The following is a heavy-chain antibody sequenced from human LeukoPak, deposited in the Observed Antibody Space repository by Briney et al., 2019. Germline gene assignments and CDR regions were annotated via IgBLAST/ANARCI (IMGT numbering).Heavy chain of an antibody. CDR1: GGSISGYY. D-gene: IGHD1-7*01. CDR2: IFYSGNT. J-gene: IGHJ4*02. CDR3: ARDGRGTTGDY. Sequence: SETLSLTCTVSGGSISGYYRSWIRQPPGKGLEWIGYIFYSGNTDYNPSLKSRVTISVDTPKNQFSLKLSSVTAADTAVYYCARDGRGTTGDYWGQGTLVTVSS. V-gene: IGHV4-59*12.